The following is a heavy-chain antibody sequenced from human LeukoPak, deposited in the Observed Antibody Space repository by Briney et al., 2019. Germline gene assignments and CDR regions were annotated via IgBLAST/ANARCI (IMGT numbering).Heavy chain of an antibody. CDR2: IYYSGST. Sequence: SETLSLTCTVSGGSISSYYWSWIRQPPGKGLEWIGYIYYSGSTNYNPSLKSRVTISVDTSKNQFSLKLSSVTAADTAVYYCARVRGSGSYCNLPYTYYFDYWGQGTLVTVSS. CDR1: GGSISSYY. D-gene: IGHD3-10*01. CDR3: ARVRGSGSYCNLPYTYYFDY. V-gene: IGHV4-59*01. J-gene: IGHJ4*02.